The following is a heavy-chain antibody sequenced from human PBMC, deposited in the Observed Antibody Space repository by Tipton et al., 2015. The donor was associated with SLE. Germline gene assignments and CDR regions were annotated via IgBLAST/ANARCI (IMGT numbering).Heavy chain of an antibody. D-gene: IGHD4-17*01. CDR1: GYIFTYYY. Sequence: QSGPEVKQPGASVKVSCKASGYIFTYYYMHWVRQAPGQGLEWMGIINPSGGSTSYAQKFQGRVTMTSDTSTSTVYMELSSLRSEDTAVYYCAREGLLYGFDYWGQGTLVTVSS. J-gene: IGHJ4*02. CDR2: INPSGGST. CDR3: AREGLLYGFDY. V-gene: IGHV1-46*01.